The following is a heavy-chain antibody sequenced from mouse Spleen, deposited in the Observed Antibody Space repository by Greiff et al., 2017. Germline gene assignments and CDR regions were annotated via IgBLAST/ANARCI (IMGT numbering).Heavy chain of an antibody. CDR3: ARHGEDGYFFAY. D-gene: IGHD2-3*01. Sequence: EVKLMESGGGLVKPGGSLKLSCAASGFTFSSYAMSWVRQTPEKRLEWVATISSGGSYTCYPDSVKGRFTISRDNAKNTLYLQMSSLRSEDTAMYYCARHGEDGYFFAYWGQGTLVTVSA. CDR1: GFTFSSYA. J-gene: IGHJ3*01. CDR2: ISSGGSYT. V-gene: IGHV5-9-3*01.